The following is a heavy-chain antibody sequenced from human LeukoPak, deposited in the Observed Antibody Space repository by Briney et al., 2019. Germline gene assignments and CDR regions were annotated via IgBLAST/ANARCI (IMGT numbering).Heavy chain of an antibody. CDR1: GYTFTGYY. D-gene: IGHD3-22*01. Sequence: GASVKVSCKASGYTFTGYYMHWVRQAPGQGLEWMGRINPNSGGTNYAQKFQGRVTMTRDTYISTAYMELSRQRSDDTAVYYCARDYYYYDSSGYYYIPYYFDCWGQGTLVTVSS. J-gene: IGHJ4*02. CDR3: ARDYYYYDSSGYYYIPYYFDC. V-gene: IGHV1-2*06. CDR2: INPNSGGT.